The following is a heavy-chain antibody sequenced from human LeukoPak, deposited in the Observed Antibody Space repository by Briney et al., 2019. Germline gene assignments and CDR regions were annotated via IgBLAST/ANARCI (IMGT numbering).Heavy chain of an antibody. Sequence: ASVKVSCKASGYTFTSYYMRWVRQAPGQGLEWMGIINPSGGSTSYAQKFQGRVTMTRDMSTSTVYMELSSLRSEDTAVYYCARDFRGDSSGYYQYYFDYWGQGTLVTVSS. CDR2: INPSGGST. CDR1: GYTFTSYY. V-gene: IGHV1-46*01. CDR3: ARDFRGDSSGYYQYYFDY. J-gene: IGHJ4*02. D-gene: IGHD3-22*01.